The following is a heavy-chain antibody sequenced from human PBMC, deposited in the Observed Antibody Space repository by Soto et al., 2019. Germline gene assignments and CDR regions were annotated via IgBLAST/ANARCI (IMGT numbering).Heavy chain of an antibody. Sequence: QVQLVQSGAEVKKPGASVKISCKASGYTFTRYTMNWVRQAPGQRLEWMGWINPDNGNTKSSQKFQDRVIITRDTSASTAYMDLSSLRSEDTAVYYGARGIGTGQLDPWGQGTLVTVSS. D-gene: IGHD1-1*01. CDR1: GYTFTRYT. V-gene: IGHV1-3*01. CDR3: ARGIGTGQLDP. J-gene: IGHJ5*02. CDR2: INPDNGNT.